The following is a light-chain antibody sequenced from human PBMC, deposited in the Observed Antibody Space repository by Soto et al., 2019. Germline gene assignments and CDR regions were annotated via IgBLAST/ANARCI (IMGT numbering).Light chain of an antibody. CDR2: KAS. V-gene: IGKV1-5*03. Sequence: DIQMTQSPSTLSASVGDRVTITCRASQSVGSWLAWYQQKPGKAPKLLIYKASSLESGVPSRFSGSGSGTEFSLTISSLQPDDFASYHCQQYGSSSPWTFGQRTKAEIK. CDR1: QSVGSW. CDR3: QQYGSSSPWT. J-gene: IGKJ1*01.